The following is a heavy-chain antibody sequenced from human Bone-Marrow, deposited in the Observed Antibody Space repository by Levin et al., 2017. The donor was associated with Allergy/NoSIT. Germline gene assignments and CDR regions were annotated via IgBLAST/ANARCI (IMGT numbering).Heavy chain of an antibody. D-gene: IGHD1-26*01. V-gene: IGHV1-2*02. CDR3: ARDLAGGTYSYYHYMDV. CDR2: INPKNGDT. CDR1: GYTFSDCY. Sequence: ASVKVSCKTSGYTFSDCYVQWVRQAPGQGLEWIGWINPKNGDTKYAQKFQGRVTVTRDTSTKTVYMQMSGLRSDDTAVYYWARDLAGGTYSYYHYMDVWGKGATVTVSS. J-gene: IGHJ6*03.